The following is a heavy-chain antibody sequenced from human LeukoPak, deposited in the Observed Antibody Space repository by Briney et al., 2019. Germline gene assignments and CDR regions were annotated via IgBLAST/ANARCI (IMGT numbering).Heavy chain of an antibody. D-gene: IGHD2-21*02. CDR2: ISYDGSNK. J-gene: IGHJ6*03. Sequence: GGSLRLSCAASGFTFSSYAMHWVRQAPGKGLEWVAVISYDGSNKYYADSVKGRFTISRDNSKNTLYLQMNSLRAEDTAVYYCARGKKWAGDCYSYCYYYMDVWGKGTTVTVSS. CDR3: ARGKKWAGDCYSYCYYYMDV. V-gene: IGHV3-30*04. CDR1: GFTFSSYA.